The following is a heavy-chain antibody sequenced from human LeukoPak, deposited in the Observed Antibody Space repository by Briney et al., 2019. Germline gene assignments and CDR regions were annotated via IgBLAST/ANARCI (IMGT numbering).Heavy chain of an antibody. J-gene: IGHJ4*02. CDR1: GYTFSRYA. CDR2: INAGNGDT. V-gene: IGHV1-3*01. D-gene: IGHD3-22*01. Sequence: ASVKVSCTTSGYTFSRYAMHWVRQAPGQRLEWMGWINAGNGDTKYSQKFQGRVTITRDTSASTVYMELRSLRSDDTAVYYCARDVNDSSGSLFGYWGQGTLVTVSS. CDR3: ARDVNDSSGSLFGY.